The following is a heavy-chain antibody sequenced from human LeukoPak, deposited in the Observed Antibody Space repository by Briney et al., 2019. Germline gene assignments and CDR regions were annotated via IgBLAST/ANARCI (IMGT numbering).Heavy chain of an antibody. CDR3: ARGSWAYRYGSGSHDF. Sequence: PSETLSLTCAVYGESFSNYYWSWIRQPPGKGLEWIGEINHSGTTNYNPSLKSRVTMSLDTSKNEFSLKLSSVTAADTAVYYCARGSWAYRYGSGSHDFWGQGTLVTVSS. D-gene: IGHD3-10*01. CDR1: GESFSNYY. V-gene: IGHV4-34*01. CDR2: INHSGTT. J-gene: IGHJ4*02.